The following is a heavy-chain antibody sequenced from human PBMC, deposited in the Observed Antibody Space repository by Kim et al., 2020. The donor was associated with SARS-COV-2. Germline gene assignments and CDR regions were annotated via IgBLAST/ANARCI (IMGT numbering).Heavy chain of an antibody. Sequence: SETLSLTCAVYGGSFSGYYWSWIRQPPGKGLEWIGEINHSGSTNYNPSLKSRVTISVDTSKNQFSLKLSSVTAADTAVYYCARRRWLRYTGFDYWGQGTLVTVSS. CDR2: INHSGST. V-gene: IGHV4-34*01. J-gene: IGHJ4*02. D-gene: IGHD5-12*01. CDR3: ARRRWLRYTGFDY. CDR1: GGSFSGYY.